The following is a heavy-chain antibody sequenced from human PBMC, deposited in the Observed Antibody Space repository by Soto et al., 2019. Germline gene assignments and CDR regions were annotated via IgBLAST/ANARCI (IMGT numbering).Heavy chain of an antibody. CDR1: GGSFSGYY. D-gene: IGHD3-3*01. V-gene: IGHV4-34*01. CDR3: ARGPTNYYDFWSGPIYYYYYMDV. Sequence: SETLSLTCAVYGGSFSGYYWSWIRQPPGKGLEWIGEINHSGSTNYNPSLKSRVTISVDTSKNQFSLKLSSVTAADTAVYYCARGPTNYYDFWSGPIYYYYYMDVWGKGTTVTVSS. CDR2: INHSGST. J-gene: IGHJ6*03.